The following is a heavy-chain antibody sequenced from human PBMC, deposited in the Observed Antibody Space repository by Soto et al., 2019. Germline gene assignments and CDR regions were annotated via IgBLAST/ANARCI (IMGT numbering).Heavy chain of an antibody. V-gene: IGHV1-24*01. CDR1: GYTLTELS. CDR2: FDPEDGET. Sequence: ASVKVSCKVSGYTLTELSMHWVRQAPGKGLEWMGGFDPEDGETIYAQKFQGRVTMTEDTSTDTAYMELSSLRSEDTAVYYCVKDLRDDFWSGYYNWFDPWGQGTLVTVSS. D-gene: IGHD3-3*01. CDR3: VKDLRDDFWSGYYNWFDP. J-gene: IGHJ5*02.